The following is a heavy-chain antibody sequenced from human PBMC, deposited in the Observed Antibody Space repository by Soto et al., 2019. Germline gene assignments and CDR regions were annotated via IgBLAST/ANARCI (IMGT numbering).Heavy chain of an antibody. CDR1: GFTVSSSQ. Sequence: GGSLRLSCAASGFTVSSSQMTWVRQAPGKALEWVSVIFIGGTTQYAVSVKGRFTISRDYPKNTLYLQMNSLSAEDTAVYYCERFGYYSSGNYSYSYNRFDSWGQGTLVTVSS. V-gene: IGHV3-53*01. D-gene: IGHD3-10*01. CDR2: IFIGGTT. J-gene: IGHJ5*01. CDR3: ERFGYYSSGNYSYSYNRFDS.